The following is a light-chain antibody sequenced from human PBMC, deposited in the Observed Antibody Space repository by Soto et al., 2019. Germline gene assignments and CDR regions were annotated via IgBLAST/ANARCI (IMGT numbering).Light chain of an antibody. CDR3: CSFSTSATWV. CDR2: EVG. J-gene: IGLJ3*02. V-gene: IGLV2-14*01. CDR1: NSDVGGYDY. Sequence: QSALTQPASVSGSPGQSITISCTGTNSDVGGYDYVSWFQQHPGGVPNLIIYEVGNRPSGVSTRFSGSKSANTASLTISGLQAEDEADYYCCSFSTSATWVFGGGTKLTVL.